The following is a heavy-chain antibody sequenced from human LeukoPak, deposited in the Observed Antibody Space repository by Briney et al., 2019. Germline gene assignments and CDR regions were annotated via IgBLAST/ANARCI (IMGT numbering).Heavy chain of an antibody. J-gene: IGHJ4*02. CDR1: GFTFSSYA. CDR3: AKRVGMIVVVAPYYFDY. CDR2: ISGSGGST. Sequence: GGSLRLSCAASGFTFSSYAMSWVRQAPGKGLEWVSAISGSGGSTYYADSVKGRFTISRDNSKNTLYLQMNSLRAEDTAVYYCAKRVGMIVVVAPYYFDYWGQGTLVTVSS. D-gene: IGHD3-22*01. V-gene: IGHV3-23*01.